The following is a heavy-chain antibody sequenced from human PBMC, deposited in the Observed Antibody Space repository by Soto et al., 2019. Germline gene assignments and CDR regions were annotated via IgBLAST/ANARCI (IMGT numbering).Heavy chain of an antibody. J-gene: IGHJ6*02. Sequence: GESLKISCKGSGYSFTSYWIGWVRQMPGKGLEWMGIIYPGDSDTRYSPSFQGQVTISADKSISTAYLQWSSLKASDTAMYYCASKASRRGNYYYGMDVWGQGTTVTVS. D-gene: IGHD1-26*01. CDR2: IYPGDSDT. CDR3: ASKASRRGNYYYGMDV. CDR1: GYSFTSYW. V-gene: IGHV5-51*01.